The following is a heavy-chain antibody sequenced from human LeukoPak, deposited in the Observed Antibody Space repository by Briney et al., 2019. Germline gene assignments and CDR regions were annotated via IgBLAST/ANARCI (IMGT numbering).Heavy chain of an antibody. J-gene: IGHJ4*02. Sequence: ASVKVSCKASGYTFTGYYMHWVRQAPGQGLEWMGWINPNSGGTSYAQKFQGRVTMTRDTSISTAYMELSRLRSDDTAVYYCARDRIFGSGSYYSALDYWGQGTLVTVSS. CDR3: ARDRIFGSGSYYSALDY. D-gene: IGHD3-10*01. V-gene: IGHV1-2*02. CDR1: GYTFTGYY. CDR2: INPNSGGT.